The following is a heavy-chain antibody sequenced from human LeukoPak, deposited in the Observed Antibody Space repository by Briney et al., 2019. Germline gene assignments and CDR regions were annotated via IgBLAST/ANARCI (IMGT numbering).Heavy chain of an antibody. J-gene: IGHJ4*02. CDR3: ARPIAVAGTGEYYFDY. Sequence: SETLSLTCAVYGGSFSGYYWSWIRQPPGKGLEWIGEINHSGSTNYNPSLKSRVTISVDTPKNQFSLKLSSVTAADTAVYYCARPIAVAGTGEYYFDYWGQGTLVTVSS. CDR2: INHSGST. D-gene: IGHD6-19*01. CDR1: GGSFSGYY. V-gene: IGHV4-34*01.